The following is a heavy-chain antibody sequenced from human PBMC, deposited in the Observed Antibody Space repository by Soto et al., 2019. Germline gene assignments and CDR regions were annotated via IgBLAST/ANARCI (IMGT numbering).Heavy chain of an antibody. J-gene: IGHJ4*02. D-gene: IGHD5-12*01. CDR2: ITNTGTNA. Sequence: EVQLVDSGGGLGRPGGSLRLSCTASGVSFSDYSSNWVRQAPEKGLEWVSAITNTGTNAYYADSVKGRFTISKDSADNSLILQMTSLRAGATAVYHCARARGNDWYFASWGQGNLATVSS. CDR1: GVSFSDYS. CDR3: ARARGNDWYFAS. V-gene: IGHV3-21*02.